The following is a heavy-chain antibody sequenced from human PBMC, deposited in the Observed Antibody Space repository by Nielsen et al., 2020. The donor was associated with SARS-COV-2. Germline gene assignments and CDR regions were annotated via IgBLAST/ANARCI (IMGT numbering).Heavy chain of an antibody. Sequence: VRQAPGKGLEWVAVISYDGSNKYYADSVKGRFTISRDNSKNTLYLQMNSLRAEDTAVYYCAKDLMGATVYWGQGTLVTVSS. CDR2: ISYDGSNK. J-gene: IGHJ4*02. D-gene: IGHD1-26*01. CDR3: AKDLMGATVY. V-gene: IGHV3-30*18.